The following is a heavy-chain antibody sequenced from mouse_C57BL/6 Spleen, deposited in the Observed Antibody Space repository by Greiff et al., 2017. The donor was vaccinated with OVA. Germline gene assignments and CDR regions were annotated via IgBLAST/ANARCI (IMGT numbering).Heavy chain of an antibody. Sequence: QVQLKQPGAELVMPGASVKLSCKASGYTFTSYWMHWVKQRPGQGLEWIGEIDPSDSYTNYNQKFKGKSTLTVDKSSSTAYMQLSSLTSEDSAVYYCARQGDSSGYDFDYWGQGTTLTVSS. CDR2: IDPSDSYT. J-gene: IGHJ2*01. V-gene: IGHV1-69*01. CDR3: ARQGDSSGYDFDY. D-gene: IGHD3-2*02. CDR1: GYTFTSYW.